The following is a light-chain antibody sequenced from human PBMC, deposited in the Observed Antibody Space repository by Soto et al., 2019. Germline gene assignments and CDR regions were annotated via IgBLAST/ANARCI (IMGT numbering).Light chain of an antibody. CDR2: GAF. Sequence: EIVMTQSPATLSVSPGETATLSCRASQSVAFHLAWYQQKPGQGPRLLIYGAFTKATGIPARFSGSGSGTEFTLTISSLQSEDFAVYYCQQYKKWPPLTFCGGTKVEIK. CDR3: QQYKKWPPLT. V-gene: IGKV3-15*01. J-gene: IGKJ4*02. CDR1: QSVAFH.